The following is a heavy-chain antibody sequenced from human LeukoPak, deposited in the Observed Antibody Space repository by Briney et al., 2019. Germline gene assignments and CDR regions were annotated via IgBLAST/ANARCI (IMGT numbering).Heavy chain of an antibody. D-gene: IGHD3-10*01. J-gene: IGHJ3*02. Sequence: GESLKISCKASGYSFTNYWIRWVRQMPGKGLEWMGIIYPGDSNTRYSPSFQDQVLISADKSVSTTYLHWGSLQASDTAMYFCARRGSSTSDAVDIWGQGTMVTVS. V-gene: IGHV5-51*01. CDR1: GYSFTNYW. CDR2: IYPGDSNT. CDR3: ARRGSSTSDAVDI.